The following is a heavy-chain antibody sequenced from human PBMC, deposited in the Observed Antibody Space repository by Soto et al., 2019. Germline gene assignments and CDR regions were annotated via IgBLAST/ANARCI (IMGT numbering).Heavy chain of an antibody. J-gene: IGHJ4*02. CDR2: ISGSGSYT. V-gene: IGHV3-21*01. Sequence: GGSLRLSCAASGFTFSSYGMHWVRQAPGKGLEWVSTISGSGSYTYYADAVKGRFTISGDNAKNTLYLQMNSLRAEDTAVYYCARPIAAAGKAPFDYWGQGTLVTVSS. D-gene: IGHD6-13*01. CDR3: ARPIAAAGKAPFDY. CDR1: GFTFSSYG.